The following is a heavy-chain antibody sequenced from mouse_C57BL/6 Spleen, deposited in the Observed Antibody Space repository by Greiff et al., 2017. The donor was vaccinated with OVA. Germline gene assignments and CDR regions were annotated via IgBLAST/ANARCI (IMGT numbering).Heavy chain of an antibody. CDR2: LNPSTGVT. J-gene: IGHJ2*01. CDR1: GYSFPGYY. CDR3: ARLGITTVVATD. Sequence: EVQLQQSGPELVKPGASVHISCKSSGYSFPGYYMNWVKQSPEQSLAWIGELNPSTGVTTYHQKFKAKATLTVDKSSSTAYMQLKSVTSEDSAVYYCARLGITTVVATDWGQGTTLTVSS. D-gene: IGHD1-1*01. V-gene: IGHV1-42*01.